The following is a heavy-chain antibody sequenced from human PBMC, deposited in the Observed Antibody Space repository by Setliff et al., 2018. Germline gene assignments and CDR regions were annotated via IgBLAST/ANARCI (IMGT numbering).Heavy chain of an antibody. CDR3: ARGWWNYINF. Sequence: GGSLRLSCAASGFTFSSYWMSWVRQAPGKGLEWVGQIKRKTDGETTDYAAPVKGRFIISRDDSKRTLYLQMNSLKNEDTAVYYCARGWWNYINFWGQGIQVTVSS. V-gene: IGHV3-15*01. CDR2: IKRKTDGETT. CDR1: GFTFSSYW. D-gene: IGHD2-15*01. J-gene: IGHJ4*02.